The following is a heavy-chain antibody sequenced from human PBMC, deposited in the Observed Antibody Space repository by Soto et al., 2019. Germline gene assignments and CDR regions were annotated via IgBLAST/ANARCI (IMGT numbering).Heavy chain of an antibody. J-gene: IGHJ4*02. CDR1: GYTFTSYG. D-gene: IGHD1-1*01. CDR2: ISAHNGNT. CDR3: ARGRYGDY. V-gene: IGHV1-18*01. Sequence: QVHLVQSGAEVKKPGASVKVSCKGSGYTFTSYGITWVRQAPGQGLEWMGWISAHNGNTNYAQKFQGRVTVTRDTSTRTAYMELRSLCSDDTAVYYCARGRYGDYWGQGALVTVSS.